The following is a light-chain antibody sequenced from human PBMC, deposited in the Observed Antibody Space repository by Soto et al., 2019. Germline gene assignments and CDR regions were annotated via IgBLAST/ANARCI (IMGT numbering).Light chain of an antibody. CDR1: SSNIRADCD. CDR3: QSYDSSLSAYV. V-gene: IGLV1-40*01. Sequence: QSALTQPPSVSGAPGQTITISCTGSSSNIRADCDVHWYRQLPGTAPKLLIYANNNRPAGVPDRFSASRSGTSASLAITGLQAEDEADYYCQSYDSSLSAYVFGTGTKVTVL. J-gene: IGLJ1*01. CDR2: ANN.